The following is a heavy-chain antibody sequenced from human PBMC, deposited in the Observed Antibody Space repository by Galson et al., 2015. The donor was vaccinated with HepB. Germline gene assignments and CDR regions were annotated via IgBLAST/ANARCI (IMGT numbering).Heavy chain of an antibody. D-gene: IGHD2/OR15-2a*01. CDR1: GAIFSGSA. J-gene: IGHJ4*02. Sequence: SLRLSCAASGAIFSGSAIHWVRQAPGKGLERVGHIRPKEHFYATSYSASVGGRFTISRDDSKNTAFLHMNSLRVEDTAVYYSIRHVEYYRPYWGQGSLVTVSS. CDR2: IRPKEHFYAT. V-gene: IGHV3-73*01. CDR3: IRHVEYYRPY.